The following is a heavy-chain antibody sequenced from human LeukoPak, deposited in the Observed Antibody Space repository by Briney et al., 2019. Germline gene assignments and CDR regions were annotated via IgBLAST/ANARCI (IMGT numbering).Heavy chain of an antibody. Sequence: HSETLSLTCTVSGGSISSGGYFWSWIRQPPGKGLEWIGYIFHDGSTYYNPSLESRVTISIERSKVHFPLKLSSVTAADTAVYYCARGPLGQFYYGSGSYRRHNWFDPWGQGTLVTVSS. J-gene: IGHJ5*02. CDR1: GGSISSGGYF. D-gene: IGHD3-10*01. V-gene: IGHV4-30-2*01. CDR2: IFHDGST. CDR3: ARGPLGQFYYGSGSYRRHNWFDP.